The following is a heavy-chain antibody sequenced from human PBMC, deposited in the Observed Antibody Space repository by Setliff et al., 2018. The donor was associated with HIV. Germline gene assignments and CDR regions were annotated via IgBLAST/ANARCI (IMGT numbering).Heavy chain of an antibody. CDR2: ISSYNGNT. Sequence: ASVKVSCKASGYTFTKYGISLVRQAPGQGLEWMGWISSYNGNTNYAQNFQGRVTMTTDTFTDTAYMELRSLXXXXXAVYYWAMSGXXELNFDYWGQGTLVXVSS. CDR3: AMSGXXELNFDY. J-gene: IGHJ4*02. D-gene: IGHD1-26*01. CDR1: GYTFTKYG. V-gene: IGHV1-18*01.